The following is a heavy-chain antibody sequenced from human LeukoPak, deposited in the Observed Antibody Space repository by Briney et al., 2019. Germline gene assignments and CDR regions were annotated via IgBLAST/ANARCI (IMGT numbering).Heavy chain of an antibody. V-gene: IGHV3-48*01. CDR1: GFTFSSYS. Sequence: GGSLRLPCAASGFTFSSYSMNWVRQAPGKGLEWVSYISSSSSTIYYADSVKGRFTISRDNAKNSLYLQMNSLRAEDTAVYYCAPTMYYYGSGSYYKGGQGTLVTVSS. J-gene: IGHJ4*02. D-gene: IGHD3-10*01. CDR3: APTMYYYGSGSYYK. CDR2: ISSSSSTI.